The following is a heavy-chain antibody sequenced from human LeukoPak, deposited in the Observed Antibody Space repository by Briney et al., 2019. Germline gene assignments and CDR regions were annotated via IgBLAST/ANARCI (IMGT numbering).Heavy chain of an antibody. Sequence: GGSLRLSCAASGFTFITYGMHWVRQAPGKGLEWVAFIRHDGSSKYYADSVKGRFTISRDSSKNTLYLQMNSLRSEDTAVYYCAKDRPGGYYYMDVCGKGTTVTVSS. CDR3: AKDRPGGYYYMDV. V-gene: IGHV3-30*02. CDR2: IRHDGSSK. J-gene: IGHJ6*03. CDR1: GFTFITYG. D-gene: IGHD3-16*01.